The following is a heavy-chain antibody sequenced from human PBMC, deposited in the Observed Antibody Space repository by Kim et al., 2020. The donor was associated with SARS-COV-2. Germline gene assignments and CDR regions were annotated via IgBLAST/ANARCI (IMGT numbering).Heavy chain of an antibody. CDR3: ARPGRSSEVYY. CDR2: T. D-gene: IGHD1-26*01. V-gene: IGHV5-51*01. Sequence: TRYSPSFQGQVTISADKSISTAYLQWSSLKASDTAMYYCARPGRSSEVYYWGQGTLVTVSS. J-gene: IGHJ4*02.